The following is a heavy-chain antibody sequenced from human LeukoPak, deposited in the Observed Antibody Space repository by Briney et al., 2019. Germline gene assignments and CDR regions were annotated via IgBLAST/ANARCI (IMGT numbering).Heavy chain of an antibody. D-gene: IGHD3-3*01. CDR3: ARGGYYDFWSGYYDYYYYYMDV. J-gene: IGHJ6*03. CDR2: IYTSGST. Sequence: SETLSLTCTVSGGSISSGSYYWSWIRQPAGKGLEWIGRIYTSGSTNYNPSLKSRVTISVGTSKNQFSLKLSSVTAADTAVYYCARGGYYDFWSGYYDYYYYYMDVWGKGTTVTVSS. CDR1: GGSISSGSYY. V-gene: IGHV4-61*02.